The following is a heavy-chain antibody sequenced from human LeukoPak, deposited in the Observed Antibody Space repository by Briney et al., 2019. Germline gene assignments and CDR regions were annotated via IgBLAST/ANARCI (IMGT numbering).Heavy chain of an antibody. J-gene: IGHJ5*02. CDR1: GYTFTSYG. D-gene: IGHD3/OR15-3a*01. CDR2: ISAYNGNT. CDR3: ARGMDRSSDEPIDP. Sequence: GASVKASCKASGYTFTSYGISWVRQAPGQGLEWMGWISAYNGNTNYAQKLQGRVTMTTDTSTSTAYMELRSLRSDDTAVYYCARGMDRSSDEPIDPWGQGTLVTVSS. V-gene: IGHV1-18*01.